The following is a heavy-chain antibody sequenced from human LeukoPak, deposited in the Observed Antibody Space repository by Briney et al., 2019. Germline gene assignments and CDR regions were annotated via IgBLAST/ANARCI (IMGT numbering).Heavy chain of an antibody. Sequence: GGSLRLSCAASGFSFSRHDMHWVRQAPGKGLEWVAIISFEGGKIDYAESVKGRFTISRDNSKNTLYLQMNSLRAEDTAVYYCARGGVSGWSPIRYLDYWGQGTLVTVSS. CDR2: ISFEGGKI. CDR3: ARGGVSGWSPIRYLDY. CDR1: GFSFSRHD. J-gene: IGHJ4*02. D-gene: IGHD6-19*01. V-gene: IGHV3-30*03.